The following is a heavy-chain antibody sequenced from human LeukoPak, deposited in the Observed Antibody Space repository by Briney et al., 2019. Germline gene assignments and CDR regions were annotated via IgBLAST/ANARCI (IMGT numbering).Heavy chain of an antibody. CDR3: ASGETYYYDSSGSKNEPPDY. D-gene: IGHD3-22*01. V-gene: IGHV3-23*01. Sequence: GGSLRLSCAASGFTFSSYAMSWVRQAPGKGLEWVSAISGSGGSTYYADSVKGRFTISRDNSKNTLYLQMNSLRAEDTAVYYCASGETYYYDSSGSKNEPPDYWGQGTLVTVSS. CDR2: ISGSGGST. CDR1: GFTFSSYA. J-gene: IGHJ4*02.